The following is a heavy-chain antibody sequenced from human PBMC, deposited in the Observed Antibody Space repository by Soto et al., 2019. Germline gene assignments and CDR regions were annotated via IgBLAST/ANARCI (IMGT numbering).Heavy chain of an antibody. D-gene: IGHD5-18*01. Sequence: WGSLRLACAASGFTFNVYWMSWVRQAPGRRLEWVADTKRDGSENHYVDAVKGRFTISRDNAKNSLSLQMNSLSAEDTAVYYCARVHSNGNTGFAMDAWGQGTTVTVSS. CDR1: GFTFNVYW. J-gene: IGHJ6*01. CDR3: ARVHSNGNTGFAMDA. CDR2: TKRDGSEN. V-gene: IGHV3-7*05.